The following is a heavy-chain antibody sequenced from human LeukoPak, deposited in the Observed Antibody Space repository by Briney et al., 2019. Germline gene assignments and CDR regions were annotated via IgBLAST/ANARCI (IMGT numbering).Heavy chain of an antibody. Sequence: SETLSLTCAVYGGSFSGYYWSWIRQPPGKGLEWIGEINHSGSTNYNPSLKSRVTISVDTSKNQFSLKLSSVTAADTAVYYCARVVMEAAAGTPSISLDYWGQGTLVTVSS. J-gene: IGHJ4*02. CDR2: INHSGST. CDR3: ARVVMEAAAGTPSISLDY. CDR1: GGSFSGYY. D-gene: IGHD6-13*01. V-gene: IGHV4-34*01.